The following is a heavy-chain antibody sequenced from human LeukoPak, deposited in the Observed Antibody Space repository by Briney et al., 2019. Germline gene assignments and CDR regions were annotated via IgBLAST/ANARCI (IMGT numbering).Heavy chain of an antibody. CDR3: ASHVWGSYRPPYFDY. J-gene: IGHJ4*02. CDR1: GYTFTSYA. Sequence: ASVKVSCKASGYTFTSYAMHWVRQAPGQRLEWMGRINAGNGNTKYSQKFQGRVTITRDTSASTAYMELSSLRSEGTAVYYCASHVWGSYRPPYFDYWGQGTLVTVSS. D-gene: IGHD3-16*02. V-gene: IGHV1-3*01. CDR2: INAGNGNT.